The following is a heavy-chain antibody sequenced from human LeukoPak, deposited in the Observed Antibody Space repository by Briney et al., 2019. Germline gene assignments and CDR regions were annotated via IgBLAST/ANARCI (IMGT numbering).Heavy chain of an antibody. CDR2: ISGSGGIT. D-gene: IGHD3-22*01. V-gene: IGHV3-23*01. Sequence: GGSLRLSCAASGFTFSNAWMSWVRQAPGKGLEGVSGISGSGGITNYADSVKGRFTISRDNSKNTLYLQMNSLRAEDTAVYYCAKRDFYDSSGYAPLFQHWGQGTLVTVSS. J-gene: IGHJ1*01. CDR1: GFTFSNAW. CDR3: AKRDFYDSSGYAPLFQH.